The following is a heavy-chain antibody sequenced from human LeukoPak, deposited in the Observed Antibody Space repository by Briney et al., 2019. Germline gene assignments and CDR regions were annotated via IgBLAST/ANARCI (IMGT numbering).Heavy chain of an antibody. CDR3: AMGSSSWGYYYYGMDV. V-gene: IGHV1-2*02. CDR2: INPNSGGT. D-gene: IGHD6-13*01. Sequence: GASVKVSCKASGYTFTGYYMHWVRQAPGQGLEWMGWINPNSGGTNYAQKFQGRVTMTRDTSISTAYMELSRLRSDDTAVYYCAMGSSSWGYYYYGMDVWGQGTTVTVSS. CDR1: GYTFTGYY. J-gene: IGHJ6*02.